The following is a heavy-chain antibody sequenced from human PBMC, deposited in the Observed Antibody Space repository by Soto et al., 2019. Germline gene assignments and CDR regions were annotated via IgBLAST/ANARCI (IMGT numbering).Heavy chain of an antibody. V-gene: IGHV4-34*01. CDR3: ALFGRWLQPGENRLDY. J-gene: IGHJ4*02. Sequence: ETLSLTCAVYGGSFSGYYWSWIRQPPGKGLEWIGEINHSGSTNYNPSLKSRVTISVDTSKNQFSLKLSSVTAADTAVYYCALFGRWLQPGENRLDYWGPGTMVTVSS. CDR2: INHSGST. D-gene: IGHD5-12*01. CDR1: GGSFSGYY.